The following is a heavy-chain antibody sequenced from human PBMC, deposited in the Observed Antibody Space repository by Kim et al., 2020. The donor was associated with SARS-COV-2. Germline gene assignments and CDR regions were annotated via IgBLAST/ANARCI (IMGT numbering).Heavy chain of an antibody. V-gene: IGHV3-53*01. Sequence: GGSLRLSCAASGFTVSSNYMSWVRQAPGKGLEWVSVIYSGGSTYYADSVKGRFTISRDNSKNTLYLQMNSLRAEDTAVYYCASQGGSSGYYRGPRKTYYYYYGMDVWGQGTTVTVSS. CDR3: ASQGGSSGYYRGPRKTYYYYYGMDV. CDR1: GFTVSSNY. CDR2: IYSGGST. J-gene: IGHJ6*02. D-gene: IGHD3-22*01.